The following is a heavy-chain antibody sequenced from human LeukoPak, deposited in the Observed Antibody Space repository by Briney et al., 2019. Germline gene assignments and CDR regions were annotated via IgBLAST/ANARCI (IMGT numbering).Heavy chain of an antibody. CDR1: GFIFSNYG. J-gene: IGHJ3*02. Sequence: GGSLRLSCAASGFIFSNYGMHWVRQAPGKGLEWVALIWYDGSNKYYADSVKGRFTISRDSSKNTLYLQMNSLRAEDMAVYYCARDRGSGYAFDIWGQATMVTVSS. CDR2: IWYDGSNK. CDR3: ARDRGSGYAFDI. V-gene: IGHV3-33*01. D-gene: IGHD3-22*01.